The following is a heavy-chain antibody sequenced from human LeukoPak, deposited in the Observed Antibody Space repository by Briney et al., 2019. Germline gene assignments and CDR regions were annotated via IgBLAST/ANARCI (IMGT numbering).Heavy chain of an antibody. CDR3: AKDAMFYYDGSGYYWDY. CDR2: ISGSGGST. J-gene: IGHJ4*02. D-gene: IGHD3-22*01. V-gene: IGHV3-23*01. CDR1: GFTFNIYA. Sequence: GGSLRLSGAASGFTFNIYAMGWVRQAPGKGLEWVSAISGSGGSTYYADSVKGRFTISRDNSKSTLYLQMNSLIAEDTAVYYCAKDAMFYYDGSGYYWDYWGQGTLVTVSS.